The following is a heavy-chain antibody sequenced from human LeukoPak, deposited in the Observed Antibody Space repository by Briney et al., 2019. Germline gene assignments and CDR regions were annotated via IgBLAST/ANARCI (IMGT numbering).Heavy chain of an antibody. CDR3: VRHLSDITSCPNY. Sequence: GESLKISCKGSGYRFTSYWIGWVRQIPGKGLEWMAIIYPADSDIRYSPPFQGQVTISADKSISTAYLRWSSLKASDTAIYYCVRHLSDITSCPNYWGPGTLITVAS. D-gene: IGHD2-2*01. V-gene: IGHV5-51*01. CDR1: GYRFTSYW. CDR2: IYPADSDI. J-gene: IGHJ4*02.